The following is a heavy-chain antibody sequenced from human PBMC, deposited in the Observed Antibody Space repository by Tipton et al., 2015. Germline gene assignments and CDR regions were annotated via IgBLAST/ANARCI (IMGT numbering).Heavy chain of an antibody. Sequence: TLSLTCSVSGYFISSGHYWGWIRQIPGKGLELIGYIYYSGRTNYNPSLKSRVTISVDTSKTQFSLKMSSVTASDTAVYYCARARGRHGGLFDSWGQGILVTVSS. V-gene: IGHV4-59*11. J-gene: IGHJ4*02. CDR2: IYYSGRT. CDR1: GYFISSGHY. CDR3: ARARGRHGGLFDS. D-gene: IGHD4-23*01.